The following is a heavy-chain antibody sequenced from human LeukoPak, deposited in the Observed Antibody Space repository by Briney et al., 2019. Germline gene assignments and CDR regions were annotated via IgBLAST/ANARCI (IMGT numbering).Heavy chain of an antibody. CDR3: ARVERGGRYMDV. J-gene: IGHJ6*03. CDR1: GGSISSYY. CDR2: IYYSGST. V-gene: IGHV4-59*01. D-gene: IGHD3-16*01. Sequence: PSETLSLTCTVSGGSISSYYWSWIRQPPGKGLEWIGYIYYSGSTNYNPSLKSRVTISVDTSKNQFSLKLSSVTAADTAVYYCARVERGGRYMDVWGKGTTVTVSS.